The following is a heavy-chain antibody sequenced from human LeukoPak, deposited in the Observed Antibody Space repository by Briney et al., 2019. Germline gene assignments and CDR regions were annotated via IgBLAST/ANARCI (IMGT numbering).Heavy chain of an antibody. CDR3: ARVRTQQLVDFFYYYYYMDV. J-gene: IGHJ6*03. CDR1: GFTFDDYG. Sequence: GGSLRLSCAASGFTFDDYGMSWVRQAPGKGLEWVSGINWNGGSTGYADSVKGRFTISRDNAKNSLYLQMNSLRPEDTALYYCARVRTQQLVDFFYYYYYMDVWGKGTTVTVSS. CDR2: INWNGGST. D-gene: IGHD6-13*01. V-gene: IGHV3-20*04.